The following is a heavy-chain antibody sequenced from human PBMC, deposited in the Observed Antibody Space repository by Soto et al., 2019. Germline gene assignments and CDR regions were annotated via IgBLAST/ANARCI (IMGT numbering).Heavy chain of an antibody. CDR2: IYYSGST. D-gene: IGHD3-3*01. V-gene: IGHV4-59*01. CDR1: GGSISSYY. CDR3: ARGGDFWSGEGNFDY. J-gene: IGHJ4*02. Sequence: PSETLSLTCTVSGGSISSYYWSWIRQPPGKVLEWIGYIYYSGSTNYNPSLKSRVTISVDTSKNQFSLKLSSVTAADTAVYYCARGGDFWSGEGNFDYWGQGTLVPVS.